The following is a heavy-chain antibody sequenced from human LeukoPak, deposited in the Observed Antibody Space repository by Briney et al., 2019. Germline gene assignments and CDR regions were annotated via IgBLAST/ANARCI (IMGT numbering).Heavy chain of an antibody. D-gene: IGHD2-2*01. CDR2: IYYSGST. J-gene: IGHJ3*02. V-gene: IGHV4-31*03. Sequence: SETLSLTCTVSGGSISSGGYYWSWIRQHPGKGLEWIGYIYYSGSTNYNPSLKSRVTISVDTSKNQFSLKLSSVTAADTAVYYCARGAGYCSSTRCYYDAFDIWGQGTMVTVSS. CDR1: GGSISSGGYY. CDR3: ARGAGYCSSTRCYYDAFDI.